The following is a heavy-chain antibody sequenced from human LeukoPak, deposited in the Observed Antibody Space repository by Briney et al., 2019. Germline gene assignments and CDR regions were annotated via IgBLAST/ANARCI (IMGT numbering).Heavy chain of an antibody. CDR3: AKVIAVAGVFDY. Sequence: GGSLRLSCAASGFTFSDYYMSWIRQAPGKGLEWVSYISSSGSTIYYADSVKGRFTTSRDNAKNSLYLQMNSLRAEDTAVYYCAKVIAVAGVFDYWGQGTLVTVSS. D-gene: IGHD6-19*01. V-gene: IGHV3-11*01. J-gene: IGHJ4*02. CDR1: GFTFSDYY. CDR2: ISSSGSTI.